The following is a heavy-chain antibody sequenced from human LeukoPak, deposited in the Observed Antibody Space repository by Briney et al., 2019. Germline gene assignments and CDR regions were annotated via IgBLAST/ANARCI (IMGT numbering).Heavy chain of an antibody. CDR2: INSDGSRT. CDR3: ARGGDYSWEAVPW. CDR1: GFTFSSYW. Sequence: GGSLRLSCAASGFTFSSYWMYWVRQAPGKGLVLVSRINSDGSRTSYADSVKGRFTISRDNAKNTLYLQMNSLRAEDTAVYYCARGGDYSWEAVPWWGQGTLVTVSS. V-gene: IGHV3-74*01. D-gene: IGHD4-17*01. J-gene: IGHJ4*02.